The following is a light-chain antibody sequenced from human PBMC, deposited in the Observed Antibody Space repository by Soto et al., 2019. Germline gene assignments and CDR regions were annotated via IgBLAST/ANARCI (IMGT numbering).Light chain of an antibody. J-gene: IGKJ1*01. V-gene: IGKV3D-15*01. CDR1: HSVSPN. CDR2: DAS. CDR3: HSYDKWPPGT. Sequence: ELVMTQFPATLSESPGDRVTLSCRASHSVSPNLAWYQHKPAEAPSLLIFDASARAVDIPGRFSGSVSGTEFTLTISSLQPEDFSVYFCHSYDKWPPGTFGQGTKVDIK.